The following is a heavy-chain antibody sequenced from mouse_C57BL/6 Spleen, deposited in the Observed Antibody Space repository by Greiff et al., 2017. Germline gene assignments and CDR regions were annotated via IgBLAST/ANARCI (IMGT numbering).Heavy chain of an antibody. CDR2: INPGSGGT. J-gene: IGHJ4*01. D-gene: IGHD1-2*01. Sequence: VQLQQSGAELVRPGTSVKVSCKASGYAFTNYLIEWVKQRPGQGLEWIGVINPGSGGTNYNEKFKGKATLTVEKSSRTAYMRTSSLTSEDSSVCVCARGITTARAMDYWGQGTSVTVSS. V-gene: IGHV1-54*01. CDR1: GYAFTNYL. CDR3: ARGITTARAMDY.